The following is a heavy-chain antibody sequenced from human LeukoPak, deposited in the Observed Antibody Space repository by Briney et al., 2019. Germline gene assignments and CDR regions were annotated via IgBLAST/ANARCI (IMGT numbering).Heavy chain of an antibody. CDR1: GFTFSNYW. CDR2: XXXXXSST. J-gene: IGHJ3*02. Sequence: GGSLRLSCAASGFTFSNYWMHWVRRAPGKGLVWVSRXXXXXSSTSYADSVKGRFTISRDNAKNTLYLRMNRLRAEDTAVYYCAREFEGQEAGAYGSGSYDVFDIWGQGTMVTVSS. D-gene: IGHD3-10*01. CDR3: AREFEGQEAGAYGSGSYDVFDI. V-gene: IGHV3-74*01.